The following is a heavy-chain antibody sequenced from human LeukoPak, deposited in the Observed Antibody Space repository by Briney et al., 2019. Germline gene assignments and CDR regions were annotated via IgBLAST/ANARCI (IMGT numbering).Heavy chain of an antibody. Sequence: GGSLRLSCAASGFTFSSYAMSWVPQAPGKGLEWVSAISGSGGSTYYADSVKGRFTISRDNSKNTLYLQMNSLRAEDTAVYYCAKHDGAAVAGIFDYWGQGTLVTVSS. CDR1: GFTFSSYA. D-gene: IGHD6-19*01. CDR2: ISGSGGST. J-gene: IGHJ4*02. V-gene: IGHV3-23*01. CDR3: AKHDGAAVAGIFDY.